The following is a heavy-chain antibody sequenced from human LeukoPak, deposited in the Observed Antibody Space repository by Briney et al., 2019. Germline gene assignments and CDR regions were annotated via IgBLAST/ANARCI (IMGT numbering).Heavy chain of an antibody. Sequence: PSETLSLTCAVYGGSFSGYYWSWIRQPPGKGLEWIGEINHSGSTNYNPSLKSRVTISVDTSKNQFSLKLSSVTAADTAVYYCARAYCDSSGYLYWYFDLWGRGTLVTVSS. CDR3: ARAYCDSSGYLYWYFDL. CDR1: GGSFSGYY. CDR2: INHSGST. D-gene: IGHD3-22*01. J-gene: IGHJ2*01. V-gene: IGHV4-34*01.